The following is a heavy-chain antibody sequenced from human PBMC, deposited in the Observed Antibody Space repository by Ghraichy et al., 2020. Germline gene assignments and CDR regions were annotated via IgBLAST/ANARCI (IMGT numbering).Heavy chain of an antibody. CDR1: GGPFSAYY. CDR2: IHPSGSA. CDR3: ARGSDAYKTGNH. J-gene: IGHJ5*02. D-gene: IGHD5-24*01. Sequence: SETLSLTCAVYGGPFSAYYWSWIRQPPGKGLEWIGEIHPSGSANYNPSLQSRVTISVDTSKNQFSLKLSSVTAADTAVYYCARGSDAYKTGNHWGQGTLVTVSS. V-gene: IGHV4-34*01.